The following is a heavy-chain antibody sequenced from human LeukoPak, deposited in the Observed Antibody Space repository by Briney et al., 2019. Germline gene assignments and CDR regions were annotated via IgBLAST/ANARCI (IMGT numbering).Heavy chain of an antibody. J-gene: IGHJ4*02. CDR1: GGSISSGGYY. V-gene: IGHV4-31*03. CDR2: IYDTGNT. Sequence: SQTLSLTCTVSGGSISSGGYYWSWIRQHPGKGLEWLGYIYDTGNTYYTPSLKSRVTISVDTSKNQFSLKLSSVTAADTAVYYCASFQSSGWYSGDYWGQGTLVTVSS. D-gene: IGHD6-19*01. CDR3: ASFQSSGWYSGDY.